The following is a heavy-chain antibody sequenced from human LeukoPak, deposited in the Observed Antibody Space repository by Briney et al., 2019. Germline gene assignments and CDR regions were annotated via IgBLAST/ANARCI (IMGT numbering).Heavy chain of an antibody. CDR3: VRVDNSAYSD. D-gene: IGHD3-22*01. CDR2: IGSAGEI. CDR1: GFTFRSYD. Sequence: PGGSLRLSCAASGFTFRSYDMHWVRQPTGNGLEWVPAIGSAGEIYYPGSVKGRFTISRDNAKNSLYLQMNSLRAGDTAVYYCVRVDNSAYSDWGQGTLVTVSS. J-gene: IGHJ4*02. V-gene: IGHV3-13*04.